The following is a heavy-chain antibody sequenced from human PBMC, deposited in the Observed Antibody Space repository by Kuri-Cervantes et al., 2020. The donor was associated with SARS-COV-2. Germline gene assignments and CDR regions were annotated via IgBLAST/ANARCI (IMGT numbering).Heavy chain of an antibody. D-gene: IGHD6-6*01. J-gene: IGHJ4*02. CDR1: GYTFTSYA. V-gene: IGHV7-4-1*02. CDR3: VTYMSPSEASDY. Sequence: GESLKISCKASGYTFTSYAMHWVRQAPGQRLEWMGWINTNTGNPTYAQGFTGRFVFSLDTSVSTAYLQISSLKPEDTAMYFCVTYMSPSEASDYWGQGTLVTVSS. CDR2: INTNTGNP.